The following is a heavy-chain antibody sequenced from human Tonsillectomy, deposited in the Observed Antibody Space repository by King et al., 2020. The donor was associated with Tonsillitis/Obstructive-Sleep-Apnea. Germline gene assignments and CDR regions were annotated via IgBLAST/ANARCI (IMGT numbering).Heavy chain of an antibody. CDR2: IWYVGSNK. J-gene: IGHJ4*02. CDR1: GFTFNRFA. D-gene: IGHD1-26*01. V-gene: IGHV3-33*01. Sequence: VQLVESGGGVVQPGRSLRLSCEASGFTFNRFAMHWVRQAPGKGLEWVAVIWYVGSNKYYADSVKGRFTISRDNSKNTLYLQMNSLRADDTAVYYCARDESGFDYWGQGTLVTVSS. CDR3: ARDESGFDY.